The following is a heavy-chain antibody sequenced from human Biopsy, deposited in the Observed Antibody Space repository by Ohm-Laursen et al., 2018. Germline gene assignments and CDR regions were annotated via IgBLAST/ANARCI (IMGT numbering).Heavy chain of an antibody. CDR1: GGSISSFY. CDR3: ARRGSGGRSFDH. Sequence: GTLSLTCAVSGGSISSFYWTWIRQPPGKGPEWIGDISDSGSTNYKPSLKSRVIISVDTSKNQFSLNLSSVTAADTAVYYCARRGSGGRSFDHWGQGTLVTVAS. J-gene: IGHJ4*02. V-gene: IGHV4-59*08. D-gene: IGHD2-15*01. CDR2: ISDSGST.